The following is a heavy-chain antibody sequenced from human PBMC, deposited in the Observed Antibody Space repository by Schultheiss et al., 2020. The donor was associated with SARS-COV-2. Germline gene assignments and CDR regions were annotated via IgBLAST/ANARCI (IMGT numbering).Heavy chain of an antibody. CDR2: INHSGST. Sequence: GSLRLSCAASGFTFSSYAMSWVRQAPGKGLEWIGEINHSGSTNYNPSLKSRVTISVDTSKNQFSLKLSSVTAADSAVYFCARDNRAGHHYYYYMDVWGKGTTVTVSS. D-gene: IGHD6-19*01. J-gene: IGHJ6*03. CDR1: GFTFSSYA. CDR3: ARDNRAGHHYYYYMDV. V-gene: IGHV4-34*01.